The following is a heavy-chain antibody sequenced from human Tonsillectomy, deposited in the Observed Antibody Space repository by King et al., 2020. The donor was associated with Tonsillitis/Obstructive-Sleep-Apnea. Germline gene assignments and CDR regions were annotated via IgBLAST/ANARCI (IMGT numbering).Heavy chain of an antibody. CDR2: IYWDDDK. Sequence: ITLKESGPTLVKPTQTLTLTCTFSGFSLYTSGVGVAWIRQPPGKALEWLALIYWDDDKRYSPSLKSRLTITKDPSKNQVVLTMTNMDPVDTATYYCARQPYSGTYYDHYFYIDVWGRGTTVTVSS. J-gene: IGHJ6*03. CDR3: ARQPYSGTYYDHYFYIDV. CDR1: GFSLYTSGVG. V-gene: IGHV2-5*02. D-gene: IGHD1-26*01.